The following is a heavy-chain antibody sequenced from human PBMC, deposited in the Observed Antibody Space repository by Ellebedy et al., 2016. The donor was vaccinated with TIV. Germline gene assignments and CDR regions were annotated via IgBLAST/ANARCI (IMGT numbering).Heavy chain of an antibody. CDR3: ARSYGMDV. CDR1: GFTFSSYN. V-gene: IGHV3-30*03. Sequence: PGGSLRLSCAASGFTFSSYNMNWVRQAPGKGLEWVAVISYDGSNKYYADSVKGRFTISRDNSKNTLYLQMNSLRAEDTAVYYCARSYGMDVWGQGTTVTVSS. CDR2: ISYDGSNK. J-gene: IGHJ6*02.